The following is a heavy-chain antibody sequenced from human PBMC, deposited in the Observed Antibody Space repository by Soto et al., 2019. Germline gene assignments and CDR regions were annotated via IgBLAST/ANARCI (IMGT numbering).Heavy chain of an antibody. CDR2: IKQDGSEK. Sequence: GGSLRLSCAASGFTFSSYWMSWVRQAPGKGLEWVANIKQDGSEKYYVDSVKGRFTISRDNAKNSLYLQMNSLRAEDTAVYYCARGGGYYYYYMDVWGKGTTVTVSS. D-gene: IGHD1-26*01. V-gene: IGHV3-7*03. J-gene: IGHJ6*03. CDR3: ARGGGYYYYYMDV. CDR1: GFTFSSYW.